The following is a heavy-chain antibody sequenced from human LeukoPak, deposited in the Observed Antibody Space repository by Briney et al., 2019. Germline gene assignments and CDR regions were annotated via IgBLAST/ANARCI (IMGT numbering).Heavy chain of an antibody. D-gene: IGHD3-10*01. V-gene: IGHV1-18*04. CDR1: GYTFTSYG. CDR3: ARAPFWFGELYAFDI. Sequence: ASVKVSCTASGYTFTSYGISWVRQAPGQGLEWMGWISAYNGNTNYAQKLQGRVTMTTDTSTSTAYMELRSLRSDDTAVYYCARAPFWFGELYAFDIWGQGTMVTVSS. J-gene: IGHJ3*02. CDR2: ISAYNGNT.